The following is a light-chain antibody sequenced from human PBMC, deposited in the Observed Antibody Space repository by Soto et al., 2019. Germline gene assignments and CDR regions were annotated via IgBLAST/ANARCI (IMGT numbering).Light chain of an antibody. CDR2: SAS. V-gene: IGKV1-5*03. J-gene: IGKJ3*01. CDR1: QNIYTW. CDR3: QQLSTYETFS. Sequence: DIQMTQSHSSLSAYVGDRVTITCRASQNIYTWLAWFQQKPGKAPKLLIYSASTLENGVPSRFSGGGAGTEFTLTISSLQPDDFAGYYSQQLSTYETFSFGPGTKVDIK.